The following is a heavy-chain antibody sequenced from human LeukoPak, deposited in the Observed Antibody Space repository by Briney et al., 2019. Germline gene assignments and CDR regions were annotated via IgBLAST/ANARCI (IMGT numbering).Heavy chain of an antibody. Sequence: SETLSLTCTVSGGSISSYYWSWIRQPPGEGLEWIGYIYYSGSTNYNPSLKSRVTISVDTSKNQFSLKLSSVTAADTAVYYCARQGRRGYSGYDWGHIDYWGQGTLVTVSS. CDR3: ARQGRRGYSGYDWGHIDY. CDR1: GGSISSYY. J-gene: IGHJ4*02. V-gene: IGHV4-59*08. D-gene: IGHD5-12*01. CDR2: IYYSGST.